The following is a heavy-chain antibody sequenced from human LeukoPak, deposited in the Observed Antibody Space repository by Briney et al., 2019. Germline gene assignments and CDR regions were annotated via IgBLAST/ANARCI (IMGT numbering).Heavy chain of an antibody. D-gene: IGHD6-19*01. CDR1: GYTFTSYY. Sequence: GASVKVSCKASGYTFTSYYMHWVRQAPGQGLEWMGIINPSGGSTSYAQKFQGRVTMTRDTSTSTAYMELSSLRSEDTAVYYCATAHSGWTDFDYWGQGTLVTVSS. J-gene: IGHJ4*02. CDR3: ATAHSGWTDFDY. CDR2: INPSGGST. V-gene: IGHV1-46*01.